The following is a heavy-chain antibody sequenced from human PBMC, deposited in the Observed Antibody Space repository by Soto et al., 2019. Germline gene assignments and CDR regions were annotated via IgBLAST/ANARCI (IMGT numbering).Heavy chain of an antibody. J-gene: IGHJ5*02. Sequence: GGSLRLSCAASGFTVSSNYMSWVRQAPGKGLEWVSVIYSGGSTYYADSVKGRFTISRDNSKNTLYLQMNSLRAEDTAVYYCARDRSMTGWFDPWGQGTLVTVSS. D-gene: IGHD3-9*01. CDR1: GFTVSSNY. V-gene: IGHV3-66*01. CDR2: IYSGGST. CDR3: ARDRSMTGWFDP.